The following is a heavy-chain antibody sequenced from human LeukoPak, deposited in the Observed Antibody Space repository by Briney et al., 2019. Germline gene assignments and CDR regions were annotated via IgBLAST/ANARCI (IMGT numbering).Heavy chain of an antibody. CDR2: IWYDGSNK. CDR1: GLTFRSYG. J-gene: IGHJ5*02. D-gene: IGHD4-11*01. Sequence: GKSLRLSCAASGLTFRSYGMHWVRQAPGKGLEWVAVIWYDGSNKYYADSVKGRFTISRDNSKDTLYLQMNSLRAEDTAVYYCARGGYSDYVGGVGAKDWFDPWGQGTLVTVSS. CDR3: ARGGYSDYVGGVGAKDWFDP. V-gene: IGHV3-33*01.